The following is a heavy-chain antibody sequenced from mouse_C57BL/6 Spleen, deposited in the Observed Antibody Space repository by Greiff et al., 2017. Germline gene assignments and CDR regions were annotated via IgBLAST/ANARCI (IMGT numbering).Heavy chain of an antibody. J-gene: IGHJ3*01. D-gene: IGHD2-4*01. CDR1: GYTFPSYW. CDR2: IYPSDSET. V-gene: IGHV1-61*01. Sequence: VQLQQPGAELVRPGSSVKLSCKASGYTFPSYWMDWVKQRPGQGLDWIGNIYPSDSETHYNQKFKDKATLTVDKSSSTAYMQLSSLTSEDSAVYYCARYDYDWFAYWGQGTLVTVAA. CDR3: ARYDYDWFAY.